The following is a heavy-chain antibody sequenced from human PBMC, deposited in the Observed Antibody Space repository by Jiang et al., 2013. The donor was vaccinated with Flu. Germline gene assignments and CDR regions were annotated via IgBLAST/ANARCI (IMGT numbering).Heavy chain of an antibody. V-gene: IGHV1-2*04. CDR1: GYTFTGYY. CDR2: INPNSGGT. CDR3: ARALGIAAAGPEVYYFDY. D-gene: IGHD6-13*01. Sequence: SGAEVKKPGASVKVSCKASGYTFTGYYMHWVRQAPGQGLEWMGWINPNSGGTNYAQKFQGWVTMTRDTSISTAYMELSRLRSDDTAVYYCARALGIAAAGPEVYYFDYWGQGTLVTVSS. J-gene: IGHJ4*02.